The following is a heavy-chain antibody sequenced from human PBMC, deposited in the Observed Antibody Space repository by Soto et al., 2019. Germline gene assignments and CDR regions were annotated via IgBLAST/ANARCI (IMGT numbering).Heavy chain of an antibody. J-gene: IGHJ4*02. Sequence: QVQLVQSGAEVKKPGASVKVSCTASGYTFTSYYMHWVRQNPGQALERMGIINPSGGSTSYAQKFQGRVTMARATSTSTVYMELSSLRSEDTAVYYCARSYTAMASGVAYWGQGTLVTVSS. D-gene: IGHD5-18*01. CDR2: INPSGGST. V-gene: IGHV1-46*01. CDR3: ARSYTAMASGVAY. CDR1: GYTFTSYY.